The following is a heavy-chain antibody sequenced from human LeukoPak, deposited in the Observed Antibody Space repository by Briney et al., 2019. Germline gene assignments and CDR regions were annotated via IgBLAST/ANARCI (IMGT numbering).Heavy chain of an antibody. CDR1: GFTFSSYS. CDR3: ARDQRPPYCSSTSCYGYHYYGMDV. V-gene: IGHV3-21*01. D-gene: IGHD2-2*01. CDR2: ISSSSSYI. J-gene: IGHJ6*02. Sequence: GGSLRLSCAASGFTFSSYSMNWVRQAPGKGLEWVSSISSSSSYIYYADSVKGRFTISRDNAKNSLYLQMNSLRAEDTAVYYCARDQRPPYCSSTSCYGYHYYGMDVWGQGTTVTVSS.